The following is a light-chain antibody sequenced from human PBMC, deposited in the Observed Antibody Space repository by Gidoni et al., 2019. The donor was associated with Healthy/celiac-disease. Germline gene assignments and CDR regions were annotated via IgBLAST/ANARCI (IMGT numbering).Light chain of an antibody. Sequence: DIQMTQSPSTLSASVGDRVTITCRASQSIRTWLARYQQKPGKAPKLLIYKASSLESWVPSRFSGSGSGTEFTLTISSLQPDDFATYYCQQYKSYSWTFGQGTKVEIK. V-gene: IGKV1-5*03. CDR2: KAS. CDR3: QQYKSYSWT. CDR1: QSIRTW. J-gene: IGKJ1*01.